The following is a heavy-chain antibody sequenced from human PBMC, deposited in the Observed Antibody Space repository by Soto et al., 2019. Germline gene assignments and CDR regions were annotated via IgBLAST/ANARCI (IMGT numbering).Heavy chain of an antibody. D-gene: IGHD5-18*01. Sequence: PGGSLRLSCAASGFTFSDYYMSWIRQAPGKGLEWVSYISSSGSTIYYADSVKGRFTISRDNAKNSLYLQMNSLRAEDTAVYYCARDRVDTAMVGYYYYYMDVWGKGTTVTVSS. J-gene: IGHJ6*03. CDR1: GFTFSDYY. V-gene: IGHV3-11*01. CDR2: ISSSGSTI. CDR3: ARDRVDTAMVGYYYYYMDV.